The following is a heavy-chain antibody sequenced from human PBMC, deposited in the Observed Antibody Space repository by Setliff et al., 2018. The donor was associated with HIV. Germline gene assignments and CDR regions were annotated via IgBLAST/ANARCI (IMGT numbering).Heavy chain of an antibody. V-gene: IGHV1-2*06. CDR3: ARGYCSSTSCYGIYYFDN. CDR2: INPNNGDT. CDR1: GYTFTGYY. J-gene: IGHJ4*02. D-gene: IGHD2-2*01. Sequence: ASVKVSCKASGYTFTGYYMHWVRQAPGQGLEWMGRINPNNGDTNYAQKFQGRVTMTRDTSINTAYMELRSLRSDDTAVYYCARGYCSSTSCYGIYYFDNWGQGTPVTVSS.